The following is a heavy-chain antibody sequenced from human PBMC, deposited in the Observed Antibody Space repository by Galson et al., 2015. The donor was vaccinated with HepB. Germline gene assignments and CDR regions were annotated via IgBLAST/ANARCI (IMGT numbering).Heavy chain of an antibody. D-gene: IGHD3-10*01. V-gene: IGHV3-53*01. Sequence: SLRLSCAASGFVVSSQYMAWVRQAPGKGLECVSVIYNSDNTWYIDSVKGRFTISSDNSKNTLYLQMNGLRAEDTAVYYCASASKNPGLFDYWGQGPRSPSPQ. J-gene: IGHJ4*02. CDR2: IYNSDNT. CDR3: ASASKNPGLFDY. CDR1: GFVVSSQY.